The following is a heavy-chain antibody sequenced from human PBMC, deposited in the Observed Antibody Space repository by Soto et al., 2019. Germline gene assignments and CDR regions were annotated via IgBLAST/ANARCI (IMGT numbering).Heavy chain of an antibody. CDR2: ISYDGSNK. D-gene: IGHD4-4*01. Sequence: QVQLVESGGGVVQPGRSLRLSCAASGFTFSSYAMHWVRQAPGKGLEWVAVISYDGSNKYYADSVKGRFTISRDNSKNPLYLQMNSLRAEDTAVYYCARDPYSNYVPFDYWGQGTLVTVSS. V-gene: IGHV3-30-3*01. J-gene: IGHJ4*02. CDR3: ARDPYSNYVPFDY. CDR1: GFTFSSYA.